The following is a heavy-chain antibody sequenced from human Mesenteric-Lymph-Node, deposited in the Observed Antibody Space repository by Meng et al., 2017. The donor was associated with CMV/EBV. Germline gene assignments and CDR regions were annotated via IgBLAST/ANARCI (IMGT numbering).Heavy chain of an antibody. CDR3: ASTDYFDIRSHEYFQD. V-gene: IGHV4-34*01. CDR2: INHGGSS. D-gene: IGHD3-22*01. CDR1: AVSSHPSS. J-gene: IGHJ1*01. Sequence: YAVSSHPSSRNGIRQHRGKSLEWIEEINHGGSSKYNQSMKSRVKISVHSSTTQFSRRLNSVTTPDPAIYYCASTDYFDIRSHEYFQDWGQGTPVTVSS.